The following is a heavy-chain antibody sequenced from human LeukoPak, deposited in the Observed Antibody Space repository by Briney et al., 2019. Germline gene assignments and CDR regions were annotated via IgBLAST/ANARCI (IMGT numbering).Heavy chain of an antibody. D-gene: IGHD6-19*01. CDR2: IHTSGST. V-gene: IGHV4-61*02. CDR3: ARAWQWLPLDS. Sequence: SETLSLTCTVSGGSISSGSYYWSWIRQPAGKGLEWIGRIHTSGSTNYNPSLKSRVTMSVDTSKNQFSLKVTSVTAADAAVYYCARAWQWLPLDSWGQGTLVTVSS. CDR1: GGSISSGSYY. J-gene: IGHJ4*02.